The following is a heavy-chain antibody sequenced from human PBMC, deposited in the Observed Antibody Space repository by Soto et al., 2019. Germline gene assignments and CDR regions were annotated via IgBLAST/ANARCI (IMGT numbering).Heavy chain of an antibody. D-gene: IGHD6-19*01. Sequence: GASVKVSCKASGGTFSSYTISWVRQAPGQGLEWMGRIIPILGIANYAQKFQGRVTITADKSTSTAYMELSSLRSDDTAVYYCARGHSSTPLYYYYGMDVWGQGTTVTVSS. V-gene: IGHV1-69*02. CDR1: GGTFSSYT. CDR3: ARGHSSTPLYYYYGMDV. J-gene: IGHJ6*02. CDR2: IIPILGIA.